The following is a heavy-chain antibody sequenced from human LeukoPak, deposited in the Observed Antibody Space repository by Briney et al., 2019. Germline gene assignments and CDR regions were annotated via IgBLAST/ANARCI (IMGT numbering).Heavy chain of an antibody. V-gene: IGHV3-21*01. CDR2: ISSSSSYI. CDR3: ARVGYSGSLGVFYAFDI. J-gene: IGHJ3*02. CDR1: GFTFSSYA. D-gene: IGHD1-26*01. Sequence: GGSLRLSCAASGFTFSSYALSWVRQAPGKGLEWVSSISSSSSYIYYADSVKGRFTISRDNAKNSLYLQMNSLRAEDTAVYYCARVGYSGSLGVFYAFDIWGQGTMVTVSS.